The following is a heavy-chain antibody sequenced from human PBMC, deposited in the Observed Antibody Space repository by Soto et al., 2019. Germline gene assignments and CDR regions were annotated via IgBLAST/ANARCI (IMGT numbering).Heavy chain of an antibody. CDR1: GFSLSTSGVG. V-gene: IGHV2-5*02. CDR2: IYWDDDK. D-gene: IGHD3-10*01. J-gene: IGHJ4*02. CDR3: AHRLEKLWFGELCFDY. Sequence: SGPTLVNPTQTLTLTCTFSGFSLSTSGVGVGWIRQPPGKALEWLALIYWDDDKRYSPSLKSRLTITKDTSKNQVVLTMTNMDPVDTATYYCAHRLEKLWFGELCFDYWGQGTLVTVSS.